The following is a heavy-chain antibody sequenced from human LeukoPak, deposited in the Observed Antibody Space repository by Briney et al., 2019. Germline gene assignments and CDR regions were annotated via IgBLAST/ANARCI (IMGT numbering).Heavy chain of an antibody. D-gene: IGHD2-2*02. J-gene: IGHJ4*02. V-gene: IGHV3-21*01. Sequence: GGSLRLSCAASGFTFSTYGMNWVCQTPGKGLEWVSSISSSGSYIYYADSVKGRFTISRDNAKNSLYLQMNSLRAEDTAVYYCVKGEIGYCSSTSCYIFDYWGQGTLVTVSS. CDR2: ISSSGSYI. CDR3: VKGEIGYCSSTSCYIFDY. CDR1: GFTFSTYG.